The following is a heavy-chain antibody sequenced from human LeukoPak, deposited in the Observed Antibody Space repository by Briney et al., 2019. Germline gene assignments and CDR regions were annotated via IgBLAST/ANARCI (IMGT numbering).Heavy chain of an antibody. CDR2: ISSSSSYI. J-gene: IGHJ6*02. Sequence: GGSLRLSCAASGFTFSSYSMNWVRQAPGKGLEWVSSISSSSSYIYYADSVKGRFTISRDNAKNSLYLQMNSLRAEDTAVYCCARVSLGFGDVWGQGTTVTVSS. CDR1: GFTFSSYS. D-gene: IGHD3-10*01. CDR3: ARVSLGFGDV. V-gene: IGHV3-21*01.